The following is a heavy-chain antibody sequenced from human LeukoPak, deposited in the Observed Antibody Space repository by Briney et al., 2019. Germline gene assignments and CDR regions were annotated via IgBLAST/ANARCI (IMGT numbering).Heavy chain of an antibody. D-gene: IGHD3-10*01. CDR2: IYATGST. CDR1: GGSLSSYY. J-gene: IGHJ5*02. V-gene: IGHV4-4*09. CDR3: ARHGSVRSPLGP. Sequence: SETLSLTCIVSGGSLSSYYWSWIRPPPGKGLEWIGYIYATGSTNYNPPLKSRVTISVHTSKNQYSLNPRPVTAAVTAVYYCARHGSVRSPLGPWGQGTLVSVSS.